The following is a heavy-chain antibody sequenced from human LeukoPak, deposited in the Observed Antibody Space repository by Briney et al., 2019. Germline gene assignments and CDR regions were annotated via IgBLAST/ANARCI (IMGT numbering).Heavy chain of an antibody. Sequence: GGSLRLSCAASGFTASSNYMSWVRQAPGKGLEWVSVIYSGGSTYYADSVKGRFTISRDNSKNTLYLQMNSLRAEDTAVYYCARGEAAAGIYGYWGQGTLVTVSS. D-gene: IGHD6-13*01. V-gene: IGHV3-66*01. CDR3: ARGEAAAGIYGY. CDR2: IYSGGST. CDR1: GFTASSNY. J-gene: IGHJ4*02.